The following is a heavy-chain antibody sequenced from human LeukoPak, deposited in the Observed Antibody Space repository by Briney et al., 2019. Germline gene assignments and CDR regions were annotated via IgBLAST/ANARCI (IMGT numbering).Heavy chain of an antibody. Sequence: GGSLRLSCAASGFTFSSYAMHWVRQAPGKGLEWVAVISYDGSNRYYADSVKGRFTISRDNSKNTLYLQMNSLRAEDTAVYYCTRLRGVTDYWGQGTLVTVSS. CDR2: ISYDGSNR. V-gene: IGHV3-30-3*01. J-gene: IGHJ4*02. CDR3: TRLRGVTDY. CDR1: GFTFSSYA. D-gene: IGHD3-10*01.